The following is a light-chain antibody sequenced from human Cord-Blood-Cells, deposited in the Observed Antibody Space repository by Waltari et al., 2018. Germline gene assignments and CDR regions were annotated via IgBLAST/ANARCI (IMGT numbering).Light chain of an antibody. CDR2: GAS. Sequence: EIVLTQSPGTLSLSPGERATLSCRASQSVSSSYLAWYQQTPGQAPRLLIYGASSRATGSPDRCSGSASGTDFTLTISRLEPEDFAVYYCQQYGSSTWTFGEGTKVEIK. V-gene: IGKV3-20*01. J-gene: IGKJ1*01. CDR1: QSVSSSY. CDR3: QQYGSSTWT.